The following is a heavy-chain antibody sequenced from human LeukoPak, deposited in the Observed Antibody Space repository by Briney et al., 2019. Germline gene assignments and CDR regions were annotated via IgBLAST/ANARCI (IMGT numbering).Heavy chain of an antibody. D-gene: IGHD2-15*01. CDR3: AKDVFLLSGRGDDY. CDR2: ISGSGGST. Sequence: GGSLRLSCAASGFTFTSYAMTWVCQAPGKGLEWVSAISGSGGSTYYADSVKGRFTISRDNSKNTLYLQMNSLRAEDTAIYYCAKDVFLLSGRGDDYWGQGTLVTVSS. V-gene: IGHV3-23*01. J-gene: IGHJ4*02. CDR1: GFTFTSYA.